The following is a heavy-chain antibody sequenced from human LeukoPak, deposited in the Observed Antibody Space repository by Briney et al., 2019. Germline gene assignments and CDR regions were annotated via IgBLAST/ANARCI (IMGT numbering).Heavy chain of an antibody. D-gene: IGHD2-2*01. CDR3: AKVRVTYCVTTTCYGDFDI. CDR1: GFTFSAYG. CDR2: IWYDGGNK. J-gene: IGHJ4*02. V-gene: IGHV3-33*06. Sequence: PGGSLRLSCAASGFTFSAYGMHWVRQAPGEGLEWVAIIWYDGGNKYYADSVKGRFTISRDDSKNTLHLQMNNLRAEDAAVYYCAKVRVTYCVTTTCYGDFDIWGQGTLVTVAP.